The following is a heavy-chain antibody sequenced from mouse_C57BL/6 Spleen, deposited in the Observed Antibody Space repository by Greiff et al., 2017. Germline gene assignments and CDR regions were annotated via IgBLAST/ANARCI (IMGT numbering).Heavy chain of an antibody. D-gene: IGHD1-1*01. V-gene: IGHV1-52*01. Sequence: QVQLQQPGAELVRPGSSVKLSCKASGYTFTSYWMHWVKQRPIQGLEWIGNIDPSDSETHYNQKFKDKATLTVDKSSSTAYMQLSSLTSEDSAVDYCAGEGGITTVVGYWGQGTTLTVSS. CDR2: IDPSDSET. CDR3: AGEGGITTVVGY. CDR1: GYTFTSYW. J-gene: IGHJ2*01.